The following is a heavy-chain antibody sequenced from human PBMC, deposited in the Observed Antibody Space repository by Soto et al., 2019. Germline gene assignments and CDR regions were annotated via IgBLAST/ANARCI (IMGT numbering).Heavy chain of an antibody. J-gene: IGHJ6*02. CDR2: IIPIFGTA. CDR3: AGATGGSGSYYNLQPDV. D-gene: IGHD3-10*01. V-gene: IGHV1-69*13. CDR1: GGTFSSYA. Sequence: SVKVSCKASGGTFSSYAISWVRQAPGQGLEWMGGIIPIFGTANYAQKFQGRVTITADESTSTAYMELSSLRSEDTAVYYCAGATGGSGSYYNLQPDVWGQGTTVTVSS.